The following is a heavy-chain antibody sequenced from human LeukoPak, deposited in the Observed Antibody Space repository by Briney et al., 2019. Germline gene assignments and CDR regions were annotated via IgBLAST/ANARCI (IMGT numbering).Heavy chain of an antibody. CDR3: ARAARADCTSPTCHSWLAP. J-gene: IGHJ5*02. V-gene: IGHV3-74*01. Sequence: PGGSPRLSCAASGFTLSNSWIHWVRQAPGKGLVWVSRINSDGSTTTYADSVKGRFTISRDNAKNTLYLQMNSLRAEDTAVYYCARAARADCTSPTCHSWLAPWGQGTQVTVSS. CDR2: INSDGSTT. CDR1: GFTLSNSW. D-gene: IGHD2/OR15-2a*01.